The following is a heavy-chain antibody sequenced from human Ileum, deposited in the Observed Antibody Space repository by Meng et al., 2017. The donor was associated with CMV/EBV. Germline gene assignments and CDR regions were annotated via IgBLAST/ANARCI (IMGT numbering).Heavy chain of an antibody. CDR1: GFSVSTKY. Sequence: GESLKISCAASGFSVSTKYMSWVRQAPGKGLEWVSVTYTGGRTNYGGSVQGRFTVSRDTSNNTLYLQMNSLRAEDTAIYYCATPLNNFGVVAAIDYWGQGTLVTVSS. V-gene: IGHV3-53*01. CDR2: TYTGGRT. CDR3: ATPLNNFGVVAAIDY. J-gene: IGHJ4*02. D-gene: IGHD3-3*01.